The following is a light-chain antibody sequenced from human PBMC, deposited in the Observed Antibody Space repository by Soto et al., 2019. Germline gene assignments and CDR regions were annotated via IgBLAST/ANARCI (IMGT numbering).Light chain of an antibody. CDR2: DVS. J-gene: IGLJ1*01. Sequence: QSALTQPRSVSGSPGRSVTISCTGTSSDVAIYNYISWYQHHPGEAPKLMIHDVSERPSGVPDRFSGSKSGNTASLTISGLQAEDEADYFCCSYAGSYTFARNVFGTGTKVTVL. CDR1: SSDVAIYNY. CDR3: CSYAGSYTFARNV. V-gene: IGLV2-11*01.